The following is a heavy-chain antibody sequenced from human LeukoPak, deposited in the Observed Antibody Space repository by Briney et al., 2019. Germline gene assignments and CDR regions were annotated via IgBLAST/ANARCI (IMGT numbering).Heavy chain of an antibody. J-gene: IGHJ4*02. CDR2: ISGSGGST. V-gene: IGHV3-23*01. CDR3: AKSITGDFDY. Sequence: GGSLRLSCAASGFTFSSYAMSWVRQAPGKGLEWVSAISGSGGSTYYADSVRGRFTISRDNSKNTLYLQMNSLRAEVTAVYYCAKSITGDFDYWGQGTLVTVSS. D-gene: IGHD1-20*01. CDR1: GFTFSSYA.